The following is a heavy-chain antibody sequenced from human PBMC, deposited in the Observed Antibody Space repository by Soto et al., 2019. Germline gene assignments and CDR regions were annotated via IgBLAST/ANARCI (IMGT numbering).Heavy chain of an antibody. CDR3: ARDSDYGDVPFQH. CDR2: ISSSSSYI. Sequence: PGGSLRLSCAASGFTFSSYSMNWVRQAPGKGLEWVSSISSSSSYIYYADSVKGRFTISRDNAKNSLYLQMNSLRAEDTAVYYCARDSDYGDVPFQHWGQGTLVTVSS. V-gene: IGHV3-21*01. D-gene: IGHD4-17*01. CDR1: GFTFSSYS. J-gene: IGHJ1*01.